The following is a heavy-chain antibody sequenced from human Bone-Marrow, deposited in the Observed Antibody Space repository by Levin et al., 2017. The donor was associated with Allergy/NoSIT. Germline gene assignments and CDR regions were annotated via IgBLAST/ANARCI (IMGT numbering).Heavy chain of an antibody. CDR2: IYYGGRT. D-gene: IGHD6-13*01. V-gene: IGHV4-59*11. CDR3: AKVDSSSWNPPEYYFDC. Sequence: SETLSLTCTVSGDSLTSHYWSWIRQSPGKGLEWIGFIYYGGRTNYNPSLKSRVRISVDTSKNLFSLRLTTVTAADTAVYYCAKVDSSSWNPPEYYFDCWGQGALVAVSS. CDR1: GDSLTSHY. J-gene: IGHJ4*02.